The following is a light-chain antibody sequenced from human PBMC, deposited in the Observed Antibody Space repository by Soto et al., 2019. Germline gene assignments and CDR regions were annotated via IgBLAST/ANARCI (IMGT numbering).Light chain of an antibody. Sequence: EIEMTQSPATLSVSPGERATVSCRASQSINNHLAWYQQKPGQSPRLLIYGASTRATDIPARFSGSGSETECTLTINGLQSEDFAVYYCQQYHDWPWTFGQGTKVEIK. CDR3: QQYHDWPWT. J-gene: IGKJ1*01. V-gene: IGKV3-15*01. CDR1: QSINNH. CDR2: GAS.